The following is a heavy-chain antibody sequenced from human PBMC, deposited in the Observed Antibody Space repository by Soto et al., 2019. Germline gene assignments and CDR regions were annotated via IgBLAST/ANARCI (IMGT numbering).Heavy chain of an antibody. CDR3: ARGPSYSDYSNDWFFDS. CDR1: GFTFSGYW. CDR2: IKKDGTEK. Sequence: PGGSLRLSCAASGFTFSGYWMTWVRQAPGKGLEWVADIKKDGTEKYYVDSVKGRFTISRDNAKKSVYLQMNGLTVEDTAVYRCARGPSYSDYSNDWFFDSWGQGAPVTVSS. V-gene: IGHV3-7*03. J-gene: IGHJ4*02. D-gene: IGHD3-9*01.